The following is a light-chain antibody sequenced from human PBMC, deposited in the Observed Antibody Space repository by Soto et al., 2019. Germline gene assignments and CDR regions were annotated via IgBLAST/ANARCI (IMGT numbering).Light chain of an antibody. CDR3: QHYNEWPPWT. CDR2: DAS. V-gene: IGKV3-15*01. CDR1: QSVSSY. Sequence: EIVLTQSPATLSLSPGERATLSCRASQSVSSYFAWYQQKPGQAPRLLIFDASTRATGIPARFSGSGSGTEFTLIISSLQSEDFAVYYCQHYNEWPPWTFGQGTKVDIK. J-gene: IGKJ1*01.